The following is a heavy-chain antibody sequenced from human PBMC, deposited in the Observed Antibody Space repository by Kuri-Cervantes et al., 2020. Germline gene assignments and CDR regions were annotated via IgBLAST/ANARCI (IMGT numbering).Heavy chain of an antibody. D-gene: IGHD1-26*01. Sequence: GSLRLSCAVFGYSISSGYYWGWIRQPPGKGLEWIGSIYHSGSTYYNPSLKSRVTISVDTSKNQFSLKLSSVTAADTAVYYCARPKGAILAFDMWGQGTMVTVSS. CDR2: IYHSGST. J-gene: IGHJ3*02. CDR3: ARPKGAILAFDM. V-gene: IGHV4-38-2*01. CDR1: GYSISSGYY.